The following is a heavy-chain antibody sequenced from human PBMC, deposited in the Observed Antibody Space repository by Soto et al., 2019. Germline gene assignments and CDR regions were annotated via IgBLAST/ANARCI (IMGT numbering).Heavy chain of an antibody. D-gene: IGHD2-21*01. J-gene: IGHJ4*02. CDR2: IFYSGST. CDR1: GGSLSSRGYY. V-gene: IGHV4-39*01. CDR3: MLGGGWKDFDY. Sequence: PSETLSLTCTVSGGSLSSRGYYWGWVRHPPGKGLEWIGSIFYSGSTHYNPSLKSRVTISVDTSKDQFSLRLSSVTAADTAVYYCMLGGGWKDFDYWGQGTLVTVSS.